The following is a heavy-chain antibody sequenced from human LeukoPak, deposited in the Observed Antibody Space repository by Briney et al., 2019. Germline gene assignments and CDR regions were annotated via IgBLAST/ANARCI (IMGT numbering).Heavy chain of an antibody. CDR3: AKVSTVTKLYYFDY. V-gene: IGHV3-23*01. D-gene: IGHD4-17*01. J-gene: IGHJ4*02. Sequence: GGSLRLSCAASGFTFSSYAMSWVRQAPGKGLEWVSAISGSGGSTYYEDSVKGRFTISRDNSKNTLYLQMNSLRAEDTAVYYCAKVSTVTKLYYFDYWGQGTLVTVSS. CDR1: GFTFSSYA. CDR2: ISGSGGST.